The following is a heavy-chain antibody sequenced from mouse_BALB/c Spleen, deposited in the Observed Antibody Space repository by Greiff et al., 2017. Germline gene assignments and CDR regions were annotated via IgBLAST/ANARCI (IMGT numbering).Heavy chain of an antibody. CDR1: GYTFTSYW. D-gene: IGHD2-1*01. Sequence: QVQLQQSGAELVKPGASVKLSCKASGYTFTSYWMHWVKQRPGQGLEWIGEIDPSDSYTNYNQKFKGKATLTVDKSSSTAYMQLSSLTSEDSAVYYCARYGNYVDYWGQGTSVTVSS. J-gene: IGHJ4*01. V-gene: IGHV1-69*02. CDR2: IDPSDSYT. CDR3: ARYGNYVDY.